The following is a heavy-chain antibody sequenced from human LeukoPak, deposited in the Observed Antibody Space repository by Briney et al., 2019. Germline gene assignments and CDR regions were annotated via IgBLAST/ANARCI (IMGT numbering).Heavy chain of an antibody. CDR2: IYSDGSST. D-gene: IGHD6-13*01. CDR3: ARGEAAAGATGFDY. CDR1: GFTFSNYW. V-gene: IGHV3-74*01. Sequence: GGSLRLSCAASGFTFSNYWVHWVRQTPGKGLVWVSRIYSDGSSTSYADSVKGRFTISRDNAKNTLYLQMNSLRAEDAAVYYCARGEAAAGATGFDYWGQGTLVTVSS. J-gene: IGHJ4*02.